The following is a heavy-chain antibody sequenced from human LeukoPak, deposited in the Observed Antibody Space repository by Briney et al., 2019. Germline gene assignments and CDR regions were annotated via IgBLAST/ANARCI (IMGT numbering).Heavy chain of an antibody. J-gene: IGHJ4*02. CDR1: GGSFSGYY. V-gene: IGHV4-34*01. Sequence: SETLSLTCAVYGGSFSGYYWNWIRQPPGKGLEWIGEIDHSGSTSYNPSLKSRVTISIDKSKNQFSLKLSSVTAADTAVYYCARGETYYYDSSGSQLDYWGQGTLVTVSS. CDR2: IDHSGST. CDR3: ARGETYYYDSSGSQLDY. D-gene: IGHD3-22*01.